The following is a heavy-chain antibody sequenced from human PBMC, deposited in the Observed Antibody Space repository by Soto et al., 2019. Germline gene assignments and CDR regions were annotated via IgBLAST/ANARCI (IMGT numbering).Heavy chain of an antibody. D-gene: IGHD2-2*01. CDR2: INSDGSST. V-gene: IGHV3-74*01. CDR1: GLPLSSTW. CDR3: ATAVPFDY. Sequence: EVQLVESGGGLVNPGGSLRLPCAPSGLPLSSTWLPWVRQPPGKGLVWVSRINSDGSSTSYADSVKGRFTISRDNAKNTLYLQMNSLRAEDTAVYYCATAVPFDYWGQGTLVTVSS. J-gene: IGHJ4*02.